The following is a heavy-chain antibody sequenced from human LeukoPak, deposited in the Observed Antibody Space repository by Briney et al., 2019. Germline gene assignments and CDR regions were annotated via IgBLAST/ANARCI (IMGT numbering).Heavy chain of an antibody. CDR2: INHSGST. D-gene: IGHD3-22*01. J-gene: IGHJ4*02. CDR3: ARFTYYYDSSGYYSGDY. V-gene: IGHV4-34*01. CDR1: GGSFSGYY. Sequence: PSETLSLTCAVYGGSFSGYYWSWIRQPPGKGLEWIGEINHSGSTNYNPSLKSRVTISVDTSKNQFSLKLSSVTAADTAVYYCARFTYYYDSSGYYSGDYWGQGTLVTVSS.